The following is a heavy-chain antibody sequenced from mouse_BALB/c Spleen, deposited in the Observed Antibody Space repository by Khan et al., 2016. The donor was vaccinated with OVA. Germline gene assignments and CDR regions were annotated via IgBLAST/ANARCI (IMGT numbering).Heavy chain of an antibody. CDR2: IKYSGST. V-gene: IGHV3-2*02. D-gene: IGHD1-1*01. CDR1: GYSITSDYA. CDR3: ARSGTITTVVATDFDY. J-gene: IGHJ2*01. Sequence: QLQESGPGLVKPSQSLSLTCTVTGYSITSDYAWNWIRQFPGNKLEWMGYIKYSGSTSYNPSLKSRISITRNTSKNQFFLQLSSVTTEDTATYYCARSGTITTVVATDFDYWGQGTTLTVSS.